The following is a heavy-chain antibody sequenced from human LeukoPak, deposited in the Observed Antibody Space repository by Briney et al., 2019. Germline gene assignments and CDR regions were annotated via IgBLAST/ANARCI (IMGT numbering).Heavy chain of an antibody. V-gene: IGHV4-30-2*01. J-gene: IGHJ3*02. CDR3: ATHYDVLTGYAAAAFDI. Sequence: SETLSLTCAVSGGSISSGGYSWSWIRQPPGKGLEWIGYIYHSGSTYYNPSLKSRVNISVDRSKNQFSLKLRSVTAADTAVYYCATHYDVLTGYAAAAFDIWGQGTMVTVSS. D-gene: IGHD3-9*01. CDR2: IYHSGST. CDR1: GGSISSGGYS.